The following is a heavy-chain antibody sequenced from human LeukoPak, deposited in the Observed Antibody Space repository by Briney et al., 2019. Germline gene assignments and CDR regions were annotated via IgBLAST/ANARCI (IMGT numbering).Heavy chain of an antibody. J-gene: IGHJ4*02. Sequence: SGTLSLTCAVSGGSISSSNWWSWVRQPPGKGLEWIGEIYHSGSTNYNPSLKSRVTISVDKSKNQFSLKLSSVTAADTAVYYCARGTMPYSSSWFDYWGQGTLVTVSS. CDR2: IYHSGST. V-gene: IGHV4-4*02. CDR3: ARGTMPYSSSWFDY. CDR1: GGSISSSNW. D-gene: IGHD6-13*01.